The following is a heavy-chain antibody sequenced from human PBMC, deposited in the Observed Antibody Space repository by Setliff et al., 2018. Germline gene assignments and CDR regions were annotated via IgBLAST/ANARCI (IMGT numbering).Heavy chain of an antibody. CDR3: AKRGDTRTFDY. D-gene: IGHD5-18*01. CDR2: ISARTGLT. CDR1: GFTFSSYT. Sequence: RLSCEASGFTFSSYTMTWVRQAPGEGLEWVSGISARTGLTYYADSVKGRFTMSRDISKNTVYLHMTSLRAEDTAMYYCAKRGDTRTFDYWGQGTLVTV. J-gene: IGHJ4*02. V-gene: IGHV3-23*01.